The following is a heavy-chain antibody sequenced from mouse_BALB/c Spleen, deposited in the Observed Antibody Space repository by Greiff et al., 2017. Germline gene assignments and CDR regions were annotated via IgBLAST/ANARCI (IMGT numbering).Heavy chain of an antibody. Sequence: VQLKQSGAELVRPGALVKLSCKASGFNIKDYYMHWVKQRPEQGLEWIGWIDPENGNTIYDPKFQGKASITADTSSNTAYLQLSSLTSEDTAVYYCARDYEGDYYAMDYWGQGTSVTVSS. CDR2: IDPENGNT. J-gene: IGHJ4*01. CDR1: GFNIKDYY. D-gene: IGHD2-4*01. V-gene: IGHV14-1*02. CDR3: ARDYEGDYYAMDY.